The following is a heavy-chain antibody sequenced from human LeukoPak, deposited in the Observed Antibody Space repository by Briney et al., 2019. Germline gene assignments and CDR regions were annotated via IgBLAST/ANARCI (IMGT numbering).Heavy chain of an antibody. D-gene: IGHD3-22*01. CDR3: ARTFPTYYYDSSGYYLNY. V-gene: IGHV1-2*02. CDR2: INPNDGAT. J-gene: IGHJ4*02. Sequence: ASVKVSCKASGYTFTGYYTHWVRQAPRQGLEWMGWINPNDGATNYAQKFQGRVTMTRDTSINTAYMELSRLRSDDTAVYYCARTFPTYYYDSSGYYLNYWGQGTLVTVSS. CDR1: GYTFTGYY.